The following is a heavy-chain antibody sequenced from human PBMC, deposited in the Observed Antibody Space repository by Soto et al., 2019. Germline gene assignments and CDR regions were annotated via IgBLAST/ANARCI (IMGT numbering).Heavy chain of an antibody. V-gene: IGHV1-69*06. J-gene: IGHJ4*02. Sequence: SVKVSCKASGGTFSSYAISWVRQAPGQGLEWMGGIIPIFGTANYAQKFQGRVTITADKSTSTAYMELSSLRSEDTAVYYCAMFYRSGYSLYWGQGTLVTVSS. D-gene: IGHD3-22*01. CDR1: GGTFSSYA. CDR2: IIPIFGTA. CDR3: AMFYRSGYSLY.